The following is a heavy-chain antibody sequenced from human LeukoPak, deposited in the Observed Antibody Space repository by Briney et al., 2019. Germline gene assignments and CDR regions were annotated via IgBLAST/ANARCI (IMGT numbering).Heavy chain of an antibody. CDR3: ARSQSSSLIDY. J-gene: IGHJ4*02. CDR2: IWYDGTSK. V-gene: IGHV3-33*01. CDR1: GFSLSAYG. Sequence: PGRSLRLSCAASGFSLSAYGVHWVRQAPGKGLEWVAVIWYDGTSKDYADSVKGRFTFSIDNSKNTLYLQMNSLTVEDTAVYYCARSQSSSLIDYWGQGTLVTVSS. D-gene: IGHD6-13*01.